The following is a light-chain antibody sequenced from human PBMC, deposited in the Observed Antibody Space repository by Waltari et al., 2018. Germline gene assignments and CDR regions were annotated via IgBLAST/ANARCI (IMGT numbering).Light chain of an antibody. CDR3: QQSYGIPPYT. CDR2: ATS. Sequence: DIEMTQSSSSLSASVGDRVTITCRASQNINNYLNWYQQKAGRVPKLLIYATSALQSGVPSRFRGSGSGTDYTLTINSLQPEDFATYYCQQSYGIPPYTFGQGTKLEI. J-gene: IGKJ2*01. CDR1: QNINNY. V-gene: IGKV1-39*01.